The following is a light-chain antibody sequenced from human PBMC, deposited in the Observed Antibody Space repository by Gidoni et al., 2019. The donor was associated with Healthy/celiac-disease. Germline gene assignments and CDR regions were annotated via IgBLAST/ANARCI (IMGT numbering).Light chain of an antibody. CDR1: QSVSSN. V-gene: IGKV3-11*01. Sequence: IVLPQSPATLSLSPGERATLSCRASQSVSSNLAWYQQKPGQAPRILIYDASNRATGIPARFSGSGSGTDFTLTISSLEPEDFAVYYCQQRSNWWWTFGQGTKVEIK. CDR3: QQRSNWWWT. CDR2: DAS. J-gene: IGKJ1*01.